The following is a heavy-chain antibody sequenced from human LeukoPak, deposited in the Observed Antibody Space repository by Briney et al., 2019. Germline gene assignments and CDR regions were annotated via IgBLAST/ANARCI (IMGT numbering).Heavy chain of an antibody. CDR3: ARDLKPYNWKLLSHMDV. D-gene: IGHD1-20*01. CDR2: IIPIFGTA. V-gene: IGHV1-69*13. Sequence: SVKVSCKASGGTFSSYAISWVRQAPGQGLEWMGGIIPIFGTANYAQKFQGRVTITADESTSTAYMELSSLRSEDTAVYYCARDLKPYNWKLLSHMDVWGKGTTVSVSS. CDR1: GGTFSSYA. J-gene: IGHJ6*03.